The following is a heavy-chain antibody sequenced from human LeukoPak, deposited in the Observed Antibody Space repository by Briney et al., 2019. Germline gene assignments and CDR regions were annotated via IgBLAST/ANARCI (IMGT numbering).Heavy chain of an antibody. J-gene: IGHJ6*02. CDR2: IYTCGST. D-gene: IGHD3-10*01. CDR3: ASTLVIFLPPTRYYYYGMDV. V-gene: IGHV4-61*02. Sequence: PSQSLSLTRTVSGGSLSSGSYYGSWIRQPAGKGLEWIGRIYTCGSTNYNPSLKSRVTISVDTSKNQFSLKLSSVTAADTAVYYCASTLVIFLPPTRYYYYGMDVWGQGTTVTVSS. CDR1: GGSLSSGSYY.